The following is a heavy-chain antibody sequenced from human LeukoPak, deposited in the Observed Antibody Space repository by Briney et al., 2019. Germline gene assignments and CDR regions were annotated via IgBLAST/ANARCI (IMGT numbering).Heavy chain of an antibody. CDR2: INHSGST. V-gene: IGHV4-34*01. CDR3: ARVGYSSSPVWRPTHWAG. CDR1: GGSFSGYY. J-gene: IGHJ4*02. D-gene: IGHD6-6*01. Sequence: PSETLSLTCAVYGGSFSGYYWSWIRQPPGKGLEWIGEINHSGSTNYNPSLKSRVTISVDTSKNQFSLKLSSVTAADTAVYYCARVGYSSSPVWRPTHWAGWGQGTLVTVSS.